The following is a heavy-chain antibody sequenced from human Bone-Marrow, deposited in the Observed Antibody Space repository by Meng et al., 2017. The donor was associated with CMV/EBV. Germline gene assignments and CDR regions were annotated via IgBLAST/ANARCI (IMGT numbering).Heavy chain of an antibody. Sequence: GESLKISCAASGFTFSSYAMHWVRQAPGKGLEWVAVISYDGSNKYYADSVKGRFTISRDNSKNTLYLQMNSLRAEDTAVYYCARLGGYCSSTRCFGYSYGYPGDYWGQGTLVTVSS. CDR3: ARLGGYCSSTRCFGYSYGYPGDY. CDR2: ISYDGSNK. J-gene: IGHJ4*02. D-gene: IGHD2-2*01. CDR1: GFTFSSYA. V-gene: IGHV3-30-3*01.